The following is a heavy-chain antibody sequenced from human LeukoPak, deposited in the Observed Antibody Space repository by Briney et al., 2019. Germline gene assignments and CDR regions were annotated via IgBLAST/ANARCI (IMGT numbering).Heavy chain of an antibody. CDR2: IYYTGST. CDR3: ARLDRSGYEMGGTWFDP. J-gene: IGHJ5*02. D-gene: IGHD3-22*01. V-gene: IGHV4-59*08. Sequence: PSETLPLTCTVSGASIRSSYWSWLGQPPGKGLEWIGYIYYTGSTNSNPSLKSRVTVSLATPRNQFSLKLPSMTAADTAVYYCARLDRSGYEMGGTWFDPWGQGTLVTVSS. CDR1: GASIRSSY.